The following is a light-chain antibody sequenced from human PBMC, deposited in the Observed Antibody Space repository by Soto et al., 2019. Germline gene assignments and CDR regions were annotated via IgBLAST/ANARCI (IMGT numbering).Light chain of an antibody. CDR3: RSYTFSSTYV. V-gene: IGLV2-14*01. J-gene: IGLJ1*01. CDR2: RVS. CDR1: SSDVGGDQF. Sequence: QSVLTQPASVSGSPGQSVTISCTGSSSDVGGDQFVFWYRQLPGEAPTLILDRVSDRASGVSDRFSGSKSGDTASLTVSGLQAEDEADYYCRSYTFSSTYVSGNGTKVSVL.